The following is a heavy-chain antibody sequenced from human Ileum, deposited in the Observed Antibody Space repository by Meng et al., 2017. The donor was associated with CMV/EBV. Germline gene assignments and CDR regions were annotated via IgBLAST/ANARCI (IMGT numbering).Heavy chain of an antibody. CDR2: ISAYNGNT. CDR1: GFTFTHYG. J-gene: IGHJ5*02. D-gene: IGHD5-24*01. V-gene: IGHV1-18*01. Sequence: QVRLVQSGAEGKKPGALWKVSCKASGFTFTHYGITWVRQAPGQGLEYMGWISAYNGNTNYAQKFLGRATMTTDASTSTAYMELRSLTSDDTAVYYCAKWAQSSRWPPDPFDPWGQGTLVTVSS. CDR3: AKWAQSSRWPPDPFDP.